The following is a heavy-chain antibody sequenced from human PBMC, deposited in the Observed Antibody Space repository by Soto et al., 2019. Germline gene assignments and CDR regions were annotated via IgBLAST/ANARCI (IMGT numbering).Heavy chain of an antibody. V-gene: IGHV1-24*01. CDR3: ATPGQEYNWNYLRY. D-gene: IGHD1-20*01. CDR1: GYTLTELS. Sequence: GASVKVSCKVSGYTLTELSMHWVRQAPGKGLEWMGGFDPEDGETIYAQKFQGRVTMTEDTSTDTAYMELSSLRSEDTAVYYCATPGQEYNWNYLRYWGQGTLVTVSS. CDR2: FDPEDGET. J-gene: IGHJ4*02.